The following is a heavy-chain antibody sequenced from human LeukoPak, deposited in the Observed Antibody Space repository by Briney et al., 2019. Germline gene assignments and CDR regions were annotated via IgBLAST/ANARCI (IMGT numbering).Heavy chain of an antibody. V-gene: IGHV3-20*04. Sequence: GGSLRLSCAASGFSLDDCGMSWVRQAPGKGLEWVSGINWNGDSTGYGDSVKGRFTISRDNGKNSLYLQMKSLRAEDTALYYCARDPGAAARRTEYFQHWGQGTLVTVSS. CDR1: GFSLDDCG. CDR3: ARDPGAAARRTEYFQH. J-gene: IGHJ1*01. CDR2: INWNGDST. D-gene: IGHD6-25*01.